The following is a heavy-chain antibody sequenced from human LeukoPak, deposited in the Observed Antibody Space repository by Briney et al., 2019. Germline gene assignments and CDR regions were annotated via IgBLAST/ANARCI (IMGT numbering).Heavy chain of an antibody. J-gene: IGHJ5*02. Sequence: SETLSLTCTVSGGSISSYYWSWIRQPPGKGLEWIGYIYYSGSTNYNPSPKSRVTISVDTSKNQFSLKLGSVTAADTAVYYCERGHIGPWGQGTLVTVSS. CDR1: GGSISSYY. V-gene: IGHV4-59*08. CDR2: IYYSGST. D-gene: IGHD2-21*01. CDR3: ERGHIGP.